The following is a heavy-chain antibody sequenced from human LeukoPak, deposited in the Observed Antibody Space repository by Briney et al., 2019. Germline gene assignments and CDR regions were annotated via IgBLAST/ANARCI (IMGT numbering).Heavy chain of an antibody. CDR2: ISGSDTST. CDR3: TKARSASSSSCYNY. CDR1: GFTFSNYS. Sequence: GGSLRLSCAASGFTFSNYSMTWVRQAPGKGLEWVSSISGSDTSTYYADSVKGRFAISRDNSKNTLELQMDSLRAEDTAVYYCTKARSASSSSCYNYWGQGILVTVSS. J-gene: IGHJ4*02. V-gene: IGHV3-23*01. D-gene: IGHD2-2*02.